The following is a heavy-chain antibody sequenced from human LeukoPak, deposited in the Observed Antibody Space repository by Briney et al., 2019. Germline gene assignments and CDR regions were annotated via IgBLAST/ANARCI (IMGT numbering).Heavy chain of an antibody. CDR1: GGSISSGSYY. Sequence: PSQTLSLTCTVSGGSISSGSYYWSWIRQPAGKGLEWIGRIYTSGSTNYNPSLKSRVTISVDTSKNQFSLKLSSVTAADTAVYYCARWGYCSSTSCSPWGQGTLVTVSS. CDR3: ARWGYCSSTSCSP. CDR2: IYTSGST. V-gene: IGHV4-61*02. J-gene: IGHJ5*02. D-gene: IGHD2-2*01.